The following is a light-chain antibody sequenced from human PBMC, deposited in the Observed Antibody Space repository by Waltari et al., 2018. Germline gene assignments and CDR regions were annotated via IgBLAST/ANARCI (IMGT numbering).Light chain of an antibody. J-gene: IGKJ4*01. CDR1: QSVGSN. Sequence: IVMTKSPTTRSGSPGERATLSCRASQSVGSNLAWYQQKPGQAPRLLISGASTGATGVPARFSGSGSGTEFTLTISSLQSEDFAIYYCQQHNNWPLTFGGGTKVESK. CDR3: QQHNNWPLT. CDR2: GAS. V-gene: IGKV3-15*01.